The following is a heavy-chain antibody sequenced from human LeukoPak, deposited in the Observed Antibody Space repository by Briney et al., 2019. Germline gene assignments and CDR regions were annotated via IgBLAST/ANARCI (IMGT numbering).Heavy chain of an antibody. CDR2: ISYDGSNK. V-gene: IGHV3-30*18. J-gene: IGHJ4*02. Sequence: GGSLRLSCAASGFTFSSYGMHWVRQAPGKGLEGGAVISYDGSNKYYADSVKGRFTISRDNSKNTLYLQMNSLRAEDTAVYYCAKAEDYYGSGSLTFWGQGTLVTVSS. D-gene: IGHD3-10*01. CDR3: AKAEDYYGSGSLTF. CDR1: GFTFSSYG.